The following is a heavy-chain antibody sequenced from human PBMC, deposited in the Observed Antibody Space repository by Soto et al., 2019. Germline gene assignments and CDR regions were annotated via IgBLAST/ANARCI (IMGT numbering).Heavy chain of an antibody. J-gene: IGHJ3*02. CDR3: ARAKPGTLGAFDI. D-gene: IGHD1-1*01. Sequence: GGSLRLSCAASGFTFSSFAMSWVRQAPGKGLEWVSTISSGGDNAYYADSVKGRFTISRDSSKSTLFLQMSSLRGEDTAVYYCARAKPGTLGAFDIWGQGTMVTVSS. CDR1: GFTFSSFA. CDR2: ISSGGDNA. V-gene: IGHV3-23*01.